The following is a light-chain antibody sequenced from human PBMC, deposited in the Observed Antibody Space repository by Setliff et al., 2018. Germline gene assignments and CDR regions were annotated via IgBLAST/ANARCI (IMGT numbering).Light chain of an antibody. V-gene: IGLV1-44*01. CDR1: SSNIGSNT. CDR2: SNN. CDR3: AAWDDSLNGPV. Sequence: QSALTQPPSASGTPGQRVTISCSGSSSNIGSNTVNWYQQLPGTAPKLLIYSNNQRPSGVPDRFSGSKSGTSASLAISGLQSEDEADYYCAAWDDSLNGPVFGG. J-gene: IGLJ3*02.